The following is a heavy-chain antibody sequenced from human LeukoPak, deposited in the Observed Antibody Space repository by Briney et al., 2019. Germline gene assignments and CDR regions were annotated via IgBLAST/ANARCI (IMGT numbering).Heavy chain of an antibody. V-gene: IGHV3-23*01. CDR3: AKLTGDYYYGMDV. Sequence: GGSLRLSCAASGFTFSSYAMSWVRQAPGKGLEWVSAISGSGGSTYYVDSVKGRFTISRDKSKNTLYLQMNSLRAEDTAVYYCAKLTGDYYYGMDVWGQGTTVTVSS. D-gene: IGHD1-14*01. CDR1: GFTFSSYA. J-gene: IGHJ6*02. CDR2: ISGSGGST.